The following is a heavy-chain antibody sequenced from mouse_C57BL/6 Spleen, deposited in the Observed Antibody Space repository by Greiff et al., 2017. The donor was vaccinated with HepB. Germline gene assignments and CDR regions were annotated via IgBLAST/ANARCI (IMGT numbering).Heavy chain of an antibody. CDR1: GYSITSGYG. J-gene: IGHJ2*01. Sequence: EVKLQESGPGLVKPSQSLSLTCTVTGYSITSGYGWNWIRQFPGNKLEWMGYISYSGSTNYNPSLNSRISITRDTSKNQFFLQLNSVTTEDTATYYCAITARIKYWGQGTTLTVSS. D-gene: IGHD1-2*01. V-gene: IGHV3-2*02. CDR2: ISYSGST. CDR3: AITARIKY.